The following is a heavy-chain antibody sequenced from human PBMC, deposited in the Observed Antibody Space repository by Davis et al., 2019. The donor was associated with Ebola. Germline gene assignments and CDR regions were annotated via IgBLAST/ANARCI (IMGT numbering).Heavy chain of an antibody. CDR3: ARHRKGGNWFDP. J-gene: IGHJ5*02. Sequence: PSETLSLTCTVSGGSISSYYWSWIRQPPGKGLEWIGYIYYSGSTNYNPSLKSRVTISVDTSKNQFSLKLSSGTAADTAVYYCARHRKGGNWFDPWGQGTLVTVSS. D-gene: IGHD1-14*01. CDR2: IYYSGST. V-gene: IGHV4-59*08. CDR1: GGSISSYY.